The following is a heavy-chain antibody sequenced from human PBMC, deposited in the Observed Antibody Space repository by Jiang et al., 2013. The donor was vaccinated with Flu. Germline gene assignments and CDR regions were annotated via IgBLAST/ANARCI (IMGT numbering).Heavy chain of an antibody. CDR1: DSPSVAMA. J-gene: IGHJ4*02. CDR2: ISYDGSNK. V-gene: IGHV3-30*18. CDR3: AKPGVVVITLSYFDY. Sequence: LESGGGVVQPGRSRETLLWQPLDSPSVAMACTGSARLQARGVEWVAVISYDGSNKYYADSVKGRFTISRDNSKNTLYLQMNSLRAEDTAVYYCAKPGVVVITLSYFDYWGQGTLVTVSS. D-gene: IGHD3-22*01.